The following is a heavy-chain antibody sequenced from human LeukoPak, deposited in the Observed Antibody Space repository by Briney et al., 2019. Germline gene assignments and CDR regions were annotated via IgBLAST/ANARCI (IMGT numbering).Heavy chain of an antibody. CDR2: IHSSGST. CDR3: ARWYSSGWAFDY. D-gene: IGHD6-19*01. V-gene: IGHV4-59*08. CDR1: GGTISSYY. Sequence: SETLSLTCTVSGGTISSYYWNWIRQPPGKGLEWIGYIHSSGSTKYNPSLKSRVTISVDMSKNQFSLKLSSVTAADRAVYYCARWYSSGWAFDYWGQGTLVTVSS. J-gene: IGHJ4*02.